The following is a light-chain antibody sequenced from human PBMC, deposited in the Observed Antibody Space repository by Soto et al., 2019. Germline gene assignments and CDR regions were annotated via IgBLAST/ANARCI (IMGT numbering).Light chain of an antibody. Sequence: EIVLTQSPGTLSLSPGERATLSCRASQSVSSSYLAWYQQKPGQAPRLLIYGASSRATGIPDRFSGSGSGKDFPLPISRLEPEDFAVYYCQQYGSSPMYTFGQGTKLEIK. CDR2: GAS. CDR1: QSVSSSY. CDR3: QQYGSSPMYT. V-gene: IGKV3-20*01. J-gene: IGKJ2*01.